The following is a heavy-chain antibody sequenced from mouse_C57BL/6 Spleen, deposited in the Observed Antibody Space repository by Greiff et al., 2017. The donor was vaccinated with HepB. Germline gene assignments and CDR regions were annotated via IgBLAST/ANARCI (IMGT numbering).Heavy chain of an antibody. V-gene: IGHV1-9*01. Sequence: QVQLKQSGAELMKPGASVKLSCKATGYTFTGYWIEWVKQRPGHGLEWIGEILPGSGSTNYNEKFKGKATFTADTSSNTAYLQLSSMTTEDSAIYCCARGPYYSNCEGFAYWGQGTLVTVSA. J-gene: IGHJ3*01. D-gene: IGHD2-5*01. CDR2: ILPGSGST. CDR3: ARGPYYSNCEGFAY. CDR1: GYTFTGYW.